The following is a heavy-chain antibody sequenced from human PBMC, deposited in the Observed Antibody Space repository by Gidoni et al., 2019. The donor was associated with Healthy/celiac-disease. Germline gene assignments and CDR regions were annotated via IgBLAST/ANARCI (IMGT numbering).Heavy chain of an antibody. Sequence: EVQLVESGGGLVKPGRSLRLSCTASGFTFGDYAMSWFRQAPGKGVEWVGFIRSKAYGGTTEYAASVKGRFTISRDDSKSIAYQQMNSLKTEDTAVYYCTRGVGRLLPSDWGQGTLVTVSS. J-gene: IGHJ4*02. D-gene: IGHD3-22*01. CDR3: TRGVGRLLPSD. CDR1: GFTFGDYA. V-gene: IGHV3-49*05. CDR2: IRSKAYGGTT.